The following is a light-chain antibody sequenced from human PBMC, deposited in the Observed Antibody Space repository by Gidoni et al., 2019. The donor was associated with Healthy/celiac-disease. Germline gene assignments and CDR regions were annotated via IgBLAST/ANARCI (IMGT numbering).Light chain of an antibody. CDR3: AAWDDSLNGPV. Sequence: QSVLTQPPSASGTPGQRVTISCSGSSSNIGSNTVNWYQQLPGTGPKLLIYSNNQWPSGVPDRFSGSKSGTSASLAISGLQSEDEADYYCAAWDDSLNGPVFGTGTKVTVL. V-gene: IGLV1-44*01. CDR2: SNN. J-gene: IGLJ1*01. CDR1: SSNIGSNT.